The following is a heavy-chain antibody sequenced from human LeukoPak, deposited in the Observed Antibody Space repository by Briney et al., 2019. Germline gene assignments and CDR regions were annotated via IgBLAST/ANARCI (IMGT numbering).Heavy chain of an antibody. CDR1: GFTFSNDW. CDR3: AKGGGRPFDY. V-gene: IGHV3-7*04. D-gene: IGHD4-23*01. J-gene: IGHJ4*02. Sequence: AGGSLRLSCAASGFTFSNDWMSWVRQAPGKGLEWVVGIIQDGTHKNYVDSVKGRFTISRDNARDSLYLQMNSLRADDTAVYYCAKGGGRPFDYWGQGTLVAVSS. CDR2: IIQDGTHK.